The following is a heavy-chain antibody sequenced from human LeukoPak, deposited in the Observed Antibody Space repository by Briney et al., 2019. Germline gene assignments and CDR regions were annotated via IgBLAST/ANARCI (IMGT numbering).Heavy chain of an antibody. CDR2: ISGSGGST. D-gene: IGHD6-19*01. CDR3: ANGRAVAGFFDY. CDR1: GFTFSSYA. Sequence: GGSLRLSCVASGFTFSSYAMSWVRQAPGKGLEWVSAISGSGGSTYYADSVKGRFTISRDNSKNTLYLQMNSLRAEDTAVYYCANGRAVAGFFDYWGQGTLVTVSS. J-gene: IGHJ4*02. V-gene: IGHV3-23*01.